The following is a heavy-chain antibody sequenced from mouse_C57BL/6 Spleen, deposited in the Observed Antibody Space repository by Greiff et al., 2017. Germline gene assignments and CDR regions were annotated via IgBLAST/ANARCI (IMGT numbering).Heavy chain of an antibody. Sequence: VQLQQSGPELVKPGASVKISCKASGYAFSSSWMNWVKQRPGKGLEWIGRIYPGDGDTNYNGKFKGKATLTADKSSSTAYMQLSSLTSEDSAVYFCARLGDYDYYYAKDGWGQGASVTVFS. CDR3: ARLGDYDYYYAKDG. V-gene: IGHV1-82*01. D-gene: IGHD2-4*01. CDR2: IYPGDGDT. CDR1: GYAFSSSW. J-gene: IGHJ4*01.